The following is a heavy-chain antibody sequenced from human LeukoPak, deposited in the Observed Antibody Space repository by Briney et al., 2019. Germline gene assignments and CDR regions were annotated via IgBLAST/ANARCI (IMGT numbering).Heavy chain of an antibody. CDR1: GFNFSDSR. Sequence: GGSLRLSCAPSGFNFSDSRMTWVRQAPGTGLEWVANVNKEGTEKHFMDSVEGRFTISRDNAKKSLYLQMRSLRPEDTAVYFCVRGDWYFESGGQGTLGTVS. CDR3: VRGDWYFES. J-gene: IGHJ4*02. CDR2: VNKEGTEK. V-gene: IGHV3-7*04. D-gene: IGHD2-21*02.